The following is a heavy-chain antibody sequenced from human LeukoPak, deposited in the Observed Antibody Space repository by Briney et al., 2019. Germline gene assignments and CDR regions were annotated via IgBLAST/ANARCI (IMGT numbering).Heavy chain of an antibody. Sequence: PGGSLRLSCAASGFTFSSYWMHWVRQAPGKGLVWVSRINSDGSSTSYADSVKGRFTISRDNAKNTLYLQMNSLRAEDTAVYYRAKDGGYSYGYDPFDYWGQGTLVTVSS. J-gene: IGHJ4*02. CDR1: GFTFSSYW. D-gene: IGHD5-18*01. CDR2: INSDGSST. CDR3: AKDGGYSYGYDPFDY. V-gene: IGHV3-74*01.